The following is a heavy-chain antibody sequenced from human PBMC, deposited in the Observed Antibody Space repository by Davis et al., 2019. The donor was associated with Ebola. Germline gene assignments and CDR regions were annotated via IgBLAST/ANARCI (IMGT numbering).Heavy chain of an antibody. Sequence: GESLKISCAASGFTFSSYWMSWVRQAPGKGLEWVANIKQDGSEKYYVDSVKGRFTISRDNAKNSLYLQMNSLRAEDTAVYYCATDTTTISTSTYWGRGTLVTVSS. V-gene: IGHV3-7*03. CDR1: GFTFSSYW. D-gene: IGHD5-24*01. CDR2: IKQDGSEK. CDR3: ATDTTTISTSTY. J-gene: IGHJ4*02.